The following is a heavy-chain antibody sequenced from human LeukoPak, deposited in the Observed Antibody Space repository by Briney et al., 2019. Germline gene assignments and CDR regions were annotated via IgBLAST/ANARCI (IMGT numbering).Heavy chain of an antibody. CDR2: IYYSGST. CDR3: ARDLDILTGYHGY. J-gene: IGHJ4*02. V-gene: IGHV4-39*07. Sequence: SETLSLTCTVSGGSISSSSYYWGWIRQPPGKGLEWIGSIYYSGSTYYNPSLKSRVTISVDTSKNQFSLKLSSVTAADTAVYYCARDLDILTGYHGYWGQGTLVTVSS. CDR1: GGSISSSSYY. D-gene: IGHD3-9*01.